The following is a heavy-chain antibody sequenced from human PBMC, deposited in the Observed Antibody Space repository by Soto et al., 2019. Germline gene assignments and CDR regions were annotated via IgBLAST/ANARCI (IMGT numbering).Heavy chain of an antibody. Sequence: PGESLKISCKGSGYSFTSYWISWVRQMPGKGLEWMGRIDPSDSYTNYSPSFQGHVTISADKSISTAYLQWSSLKASDTAMYYCPRTGTNLYYYYGLDVWGQGTTVTVSS. CDR2: IDPSDSYT. V-gene: IGHV5-10-1*01. CDR3: PRTGTNLYYYYGLDV. CDR1: GYSFTSYW. J-gene: IGHJ6*02.